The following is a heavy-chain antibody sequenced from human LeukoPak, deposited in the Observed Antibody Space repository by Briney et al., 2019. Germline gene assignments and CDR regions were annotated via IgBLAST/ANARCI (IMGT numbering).Heavy chain of an antibody. V-gene: IGHV3-9*01. CDR1: GLTFDDYA. CDR2: ISWNSGSI. Sequence: GRSLRLSCAASGLTFDDYAMHWVRQAPGKGLEWVSGISWNSGSIGYADSVKGRFTISRDNAKNSLYLQMNSLRAEDTALYYCAKDIRGYSSGWYDYWGQGTLVTVSS. J-gene: IGHJ4*02. D-gene: IGHD6-19*01. CDR3: AKDIRGYSSGWYDY.